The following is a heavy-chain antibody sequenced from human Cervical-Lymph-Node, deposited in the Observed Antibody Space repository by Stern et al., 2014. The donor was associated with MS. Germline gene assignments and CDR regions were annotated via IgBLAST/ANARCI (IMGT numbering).Heavy chain of an antibody. CDR2: ISYDGIRK. CDR1: GFNFNSSG. Sequence: DQLVESGGGVVRPGRSLRLSCEGSGFNFNSSGIHWVRQAPGKGLEWVAAISYDGIRKFYDDSVNGRFAISRDNSKNTLFLQMNNVTGDDAAVYFCSKQGLWGQGTLVTVSS. V-gene: IGHV3-30*18. CDR3: SKQGL. J-gene: IGHJ4*02.